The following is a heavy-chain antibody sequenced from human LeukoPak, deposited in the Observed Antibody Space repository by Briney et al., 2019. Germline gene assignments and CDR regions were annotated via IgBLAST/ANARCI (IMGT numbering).Heavy chain of an antibody. V-gene: IGHV4-34*01. CDR2: INHSGST. CDR3: ARAVRDIVVVPAANFDY. D-gene: IGHD2-2*01. Sequence: PSETLSLTCAVYGGSFSGYYWSWIRQPPGKGLEWIGEINHSGSTNYNPSLKSRVTISVDTSKNQFSLKLSSVTAADTAVYYCARAVRDIVVVPAANFDYWGQGTLVTVSS. J-gene: IGHJ4*02. CDR1: GGSFSGYY.